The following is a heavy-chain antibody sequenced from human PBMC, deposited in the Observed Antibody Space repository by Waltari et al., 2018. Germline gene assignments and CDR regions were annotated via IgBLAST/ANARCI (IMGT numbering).Heavy chain of an antibody. CDR1: XGXIXXSSYY. CDR2: IYYSGST. V-gene: IGHV4-39*07. CDR3: ARAXGYDFWSGXXAYYFDY. Sequence: QLQLXESGPGLVKPSETLSLTXTVXXGXIXXSSYYWGWIRQXPXKGLEWIGSIYYSGSTYYNPSLKSRVTISVDTSKNQFSXKXSSVTAADTAXYYCARAXGYDFWSGXXAYYFDYWGQGTLVXXSX. D-gene: IGHD3-3*01. J-gene: IGHJ4*02.